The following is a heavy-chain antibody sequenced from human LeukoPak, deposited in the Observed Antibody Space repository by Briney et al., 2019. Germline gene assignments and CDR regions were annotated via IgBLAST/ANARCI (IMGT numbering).Heavy chain of an antibody. Sequence: GGSLRLSCAASGFTFNSYSMSWVRQAPGKGLEWVSYISSSGSTIYYADSVKGRFTISRDNAKNSLYLQMNSLRAEDTAVYYCARDYPAWAVAGYWFDPWGQGTMVTVSS. V-gene: IGHV3-48*04. D-gene: IGHD6-19*01. CDR1: GFTFNSYS. J-gene: IGHJ5*02. CDR3: ARDYPAWAVAGYWFDP. CDR2: ISSSGSTI.